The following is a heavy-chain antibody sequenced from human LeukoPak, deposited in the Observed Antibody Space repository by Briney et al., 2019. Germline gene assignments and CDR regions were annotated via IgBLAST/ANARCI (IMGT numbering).Heavy chain of an antibody. CDR2: ISSSSSYI. D-gene: IGHD6-19*01. J-gene: IGHJ4*02. Sequence: GGSLRLSCAASGFTFSSYSMNWVRQAPGKGLEWVSSISSSSSYIYYADSVKGRLTISRDNAKNSLYLQMNSLRAEDTAVYYCAREKSTTVADTFDYWGQGTLVTVSS. V-gene: IGHV3-21*01. CDR1: GFTFSSYS. CDR3: AREKSTTVADTFDY.